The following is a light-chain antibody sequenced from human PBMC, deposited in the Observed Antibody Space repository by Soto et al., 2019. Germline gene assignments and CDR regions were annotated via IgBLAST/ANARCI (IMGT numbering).Light chain of an antibody. Sequence: DIQLTQSPSTLSASVGDRATITCRASQSISSWLAWYQQKPGKAPKLLVYKASSLESGVPSRFSGSGSGTELTHTISTLQHDDLASYYCQKYEAYPLTFGGGTKVEI. CDR1: QSISSW. J-gene: IGKJ4*01. CDR2: KAS. CDR3: QKYEAYPLT. V-gene: IGKV1-5*03.